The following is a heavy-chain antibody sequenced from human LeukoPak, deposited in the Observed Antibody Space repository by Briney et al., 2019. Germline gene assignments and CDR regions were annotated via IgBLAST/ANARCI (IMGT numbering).Heavy chain of an antibody. CDR2: IYSGGST. Sequence: GSLRLSCAASGFTVSSNYMSWVRQAPGKGLEWVSVIYSGGSTYYADSVKGRFTISRDNSKNTLYLQMNSLRAEDTAVYYCARGRRSTIFGAVIGPFDYWGQGTLVTVSS. D-gene: IGHD3-3*01. CDR3: ARGRRSTIFGAVIGPFDY. V-gene: IGHV3-66*01. CDR1: GFTVSSNY. J-gene: IGHJ4*02.